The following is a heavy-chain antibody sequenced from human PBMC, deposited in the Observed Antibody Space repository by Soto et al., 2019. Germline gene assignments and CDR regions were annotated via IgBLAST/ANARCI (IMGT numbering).Heavy chain of an antibody. CDR1: GGSFSGYY. CDR2: INHSGST. V-gene: IGHV4-34*01. J-gene: IGHJ6*02. CDR3: ARGYCGGDCYYPYYYGMDV. D-gene: IGHD2-21*02. Sequence: KPSESLSLTCAVYGGSFSGYYWSWIRQPPGKGLEWIGEINHSGSTNYNPSLKSRVTISVDTSKNQFSLKLSSVTAADTAVYYCARGYCGGDCYYPYYYGMDVWGQGTTVTVSS.